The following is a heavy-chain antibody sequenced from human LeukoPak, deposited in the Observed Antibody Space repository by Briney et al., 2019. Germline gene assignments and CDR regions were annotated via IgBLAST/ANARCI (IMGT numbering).Heavy chain of an antibody. D-gene: IGHD3-10*01. CDR3: ARAGTMVRGVIDWFDP. J-gene: IGHJ5*02. CDR2: ISGSGGST. Sequence: GGSLRLSCAASGFTFSSYAMSWVRQAPGKGLEWVSAISGSGGSTYYAGSVKGRFTISRDNSKNTLYLQMNSLRAEDTAVYYCARAGTMVRGVIDWFDPWGQGTLVTVSS. CDR1: GFTFSSYA. V-gene: IGHV3-23*01.